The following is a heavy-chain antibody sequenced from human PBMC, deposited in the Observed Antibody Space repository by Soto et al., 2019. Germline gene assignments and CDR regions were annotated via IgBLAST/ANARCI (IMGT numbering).Heavy chain of an antibody. J-gene: IGHJ6*02. V-gene: IGHV3-9*01. CDR3: AKGEGGYYDSSGLYGMDV. CDR1: GFTFDDYA. D-gene: IGHD3-22*01. Sequence: GGSLRLSCAASGFTFDDYAMHWVRQAPGKGLEWVSGISWNSGSIGYADSVKGRFTISRDNAKNSLYLQMNSLRAEDTALYYCAKGEGGYYDSSGLYGMDVWGQGTTVTVSS. CDR2: ISWNSGSI.